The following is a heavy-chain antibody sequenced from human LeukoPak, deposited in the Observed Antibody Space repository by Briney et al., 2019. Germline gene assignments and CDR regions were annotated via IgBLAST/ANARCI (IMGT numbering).Heavy chain of an antibody. CDR2: INPSGGST. D-gene: IGHD3-10*01. Sequence: GASVKVSCKASGYTFTSYYMHWVRQAPGQGLEWTGIINPSGGSTSYAQKFQGGVTMTRDTSTSTVYMELSSLRSEDTAVYYCARATAMVRGVINIREGYFQHWGQGTLVTVSS. V-gene: IGHV1-46*01. J-gene: IGHJ1*01. CDR1: GYTFTSYY. CDR3: ARATAMVRGVINIREGYFQH.